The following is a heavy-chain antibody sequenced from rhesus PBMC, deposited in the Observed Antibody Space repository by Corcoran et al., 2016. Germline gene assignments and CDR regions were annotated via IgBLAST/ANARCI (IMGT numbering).Heavy chain of an antibody. V-gene: IGHV3-103*01. D-gene: IGHD2-15*01. J-gene: IGHJ4*01. Sequence: EVHLVETGGGLVQPGGSLRLSCAASGFPFTSFAMQGVRQAPGKGLEWISAVDSGGGTTYYADSVKSRFTISRDNSKNTFSLQMNSLRVEDTAVYYCSSVLDFWGQGVLVTVSS. CDR1: GFPFTSFA. CDR3: SSVLDF. CDR2: VDSGGGTT.